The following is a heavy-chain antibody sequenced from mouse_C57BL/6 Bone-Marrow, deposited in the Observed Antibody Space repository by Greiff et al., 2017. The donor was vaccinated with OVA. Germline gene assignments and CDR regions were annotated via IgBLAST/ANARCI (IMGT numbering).Heavy chain of an antibody. CDR2: FYPGGGYT. CDR1: GYTFTNYW. CDR3: ARLRRAMDY. V-gene: IGHV1-63*01. D-gene: IGHD2-12*01. Sequence: LVESGAELVRPGTSVKMSCKASGYTFTNYWIGWAKQRPGHGLEWIGDFYPGGGYTNYNEKFKGKATLTADKSSSTAYMQFSRLTSEDSAIYDRARLRRAMDYWGQGTSVTVSA. J-gene: IGHJ4*01.